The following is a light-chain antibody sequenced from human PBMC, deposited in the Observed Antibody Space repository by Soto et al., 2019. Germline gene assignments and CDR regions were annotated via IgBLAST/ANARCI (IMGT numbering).Light chain of an antibody. CDR1: SSDVGGYNY. V-gene: IGLV2-14*01. CDR2: EVR. CDR3: SSYTSTNTPVV. Sequence: QSALTQPASVSGSPGQSVTFSCTGTSSDVGGYNYVSWYQQHPGKAPKLMIYEVRNRPSGVSNRFSGSKSGNTASLTISGLQAEDEADYFCSSYTSTNTPVVFGGGTKLTVL. J-gene: IGLJ2*01.